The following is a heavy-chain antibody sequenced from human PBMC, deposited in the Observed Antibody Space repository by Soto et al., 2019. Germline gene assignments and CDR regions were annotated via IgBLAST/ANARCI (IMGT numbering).Heavy chain of an antibody. CDR3: AALKGKNYY. V-gene: IGHV5-51*01. CDR1: GYSFTSYW. J-gene: IGHJ4*02. Sequence: GESLKSSCTGSGYSFTSYWIGWVRQLPGKGLEWMAIIHPGDSDTRYSPSFQGQVTISADKSISTAYLQWSSLKTSDTAMYYCAALKGKNYYWGQGALVTVSS. CDR2: IHPGDSDT.